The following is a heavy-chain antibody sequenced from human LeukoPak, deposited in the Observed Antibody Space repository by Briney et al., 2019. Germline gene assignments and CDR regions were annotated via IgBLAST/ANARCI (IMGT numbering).Heavy chain of an antibody. CDR3: VSSSWSYVEAAFDI. CDR2: ISYDGNKK. J-gene: IGHJ3*02. CDR1: GFNFRAYW. D-gene: IGHD3-16*01. V-gene: IGHV3-30*19. Sequence: GGSLRLSCTTSGFNFRAYWMGWVRQAPGKGLEWVAVISYDGNKKQYTDSVKGRFTISRDNSKNTLYLQMTYLRPEDTALYYCVSSSWSYVEAAFDIWGQGTRVIVAS.